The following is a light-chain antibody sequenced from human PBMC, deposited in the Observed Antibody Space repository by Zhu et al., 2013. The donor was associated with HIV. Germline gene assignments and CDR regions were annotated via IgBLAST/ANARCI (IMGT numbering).Light chain of an antibody. CDR3: QQSNSNPRT. CDR2: ATS. CDR1: QSVGSKY. V-gene: IGKV3D-20*02. J-gene: IGKJ2*01. Sequence: EVVLTQSPGTLSLSPGERATLSCRASQSVGSKYLAWYQQRPGQAPRLLIYATSSRATGIPGRFSGSGSGTDFTLTISRLEPEDFATYYCQQSNSNPRTFGQGTKLEIK.